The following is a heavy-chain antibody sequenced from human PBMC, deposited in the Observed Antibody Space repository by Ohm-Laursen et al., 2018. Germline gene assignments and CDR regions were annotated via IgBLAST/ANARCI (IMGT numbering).Heavy chain of an antibody. CDR2: INPNSGGT. CDR3: ARELGDIVVVPAAIRDYYYYGMDV. Sequence: GSSVKVSCKASGYTFTSYDINWVRQAPGQGLEWMGWINPNSGGTNYAQKFQGRVTMTRDTSISTAYMELSRLRSDDTAVYYCARELGDIVVVPAAIRDYYYYGMDVWGQGTTVTVSS. V-gene: IGHV1-2*02. D-gene: IGHD2-2*02. CDR1: GYTFTSYD. J-gene: IGHJ6*02.